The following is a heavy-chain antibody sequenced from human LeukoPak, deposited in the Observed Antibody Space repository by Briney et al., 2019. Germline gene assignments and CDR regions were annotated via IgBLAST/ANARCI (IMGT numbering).Heavy chain of an antibody. Sequence: GGSLRLSCAASGFTFSSYEMNWVRQAPGKWLEWVSYISSSGSTIYYADSVKGRFTISRDNAKNSLYLQMNSLRAEDTAVYYCARDIAVAGSLLDYWGQGTLVTVSS. V-gene: IGHV3-48*03. D-gene: IGHD6-19*01. CDR1: GFTFSSYE. J-gene: IGHJ4*02. CDR3: ARDIAVAGSLLDY. CDR2: ISSSGSTI.